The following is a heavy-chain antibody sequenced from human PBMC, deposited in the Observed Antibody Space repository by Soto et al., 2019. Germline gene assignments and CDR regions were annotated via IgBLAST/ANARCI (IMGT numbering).Heavy chain of an antibody. V-gene: IGHV4-34*01. CDR3: STRAYDTNGYYRFDP. D-gene: IGHD3-22*01. Sequence: SETLSLTCAVYGGSFSGHSWTWIRQSPGKGLEWIGDINHSGRVNYSPSLKSRVTISLDTSKNQLSLTLSAVTAADTAMYYCSTRAYDTNGYYRFDPWGQGTLVTVSS. J-gene: IGHJ5*01. CDR1: GGSFSGHS. CDR2: INHSGRV.